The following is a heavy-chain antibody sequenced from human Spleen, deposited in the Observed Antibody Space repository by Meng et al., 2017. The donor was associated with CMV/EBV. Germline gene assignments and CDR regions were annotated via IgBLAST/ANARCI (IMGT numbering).Heavy chain of an antibody. CDR2: INPNSGGT. CDR1: GDTFTGHY. CDR3: ASRDGSYSFTVTTDAFDI. J-gene: IGHJ3*02. D-gene: IGHD1-26*01. V-gene: IGHV1-2*02. Sequence: ASVKVSCKACGDTFTGHYMNWVRQAPGQGLEWMGWINPNSGGTNYAQKFQGRVTMTRDTSISTAYMELSRLRSDDTAVYYCASRDGSYSFTVTTDAFDIWGQGTMVTVSS.